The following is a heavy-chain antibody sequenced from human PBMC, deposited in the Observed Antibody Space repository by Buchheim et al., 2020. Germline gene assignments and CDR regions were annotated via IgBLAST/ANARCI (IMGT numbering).Heavy chain of an antibody. V-gene: IGHV4-30-4*01. D-gene: IGHD2-15*01. CDR2: IYYSGST. CDR3: AREGVVVVAARAYYYYGMDV. J-gene: IGHJ6*02. Sequence: QVRLQESGPGLVKPSQTLSLTCTVSGGSISSGDYYWSWIRQPPGKGLEWIGYIYYSGSTYYNPSLKSRVTISVDTSKNQFSLKLSSVTAADTAVYYCAREGVVVVAARAYYYYGMDVWGQGTT. CDR1: GGSISSGDYY.